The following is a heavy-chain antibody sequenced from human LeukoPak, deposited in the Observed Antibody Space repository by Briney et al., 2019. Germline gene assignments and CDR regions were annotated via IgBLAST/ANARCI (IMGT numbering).Heavy chain of an antibody. Sequence: PGGSLRLSCAASAFTFSSYWMTWVRQAPGKGLEWVANIKEDGSEKYYVDSVKGRFTISRGNAKNSLYLQMNSLRAEDTAVYYCARGGYSSSGYISRDYCGQGTLVTASS. V-gene: IGHV3-7*01. CDR2: IKEDGSEK. CDR1: AFTFSSYW. CDR3: ARGGYSSSGYISRDY. D-gene: IGHD6-13*01. J-gene: IGHJ4*02.